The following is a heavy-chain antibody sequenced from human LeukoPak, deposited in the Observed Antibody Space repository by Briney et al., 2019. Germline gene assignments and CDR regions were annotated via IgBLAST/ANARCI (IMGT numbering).Heavy chain of an antibody. J-gene: IGHJ4*02. V-gene: IGHV3-7*01. D-gene: IGHD1-20*01. CDR1: GFTFSSYW. CDR3: ARGGNNYRY. CDR2: IKQDGSEK. Sequence: GGSLRLSCAASGFTFSSYWMSWVRQSPGKGLEYVANIKQDGSEKYYVDSVKGRFTISRDNAKNALYLQMNSLRAGDTAVYYCARGGNNYRYWGQGTLVTVSS.